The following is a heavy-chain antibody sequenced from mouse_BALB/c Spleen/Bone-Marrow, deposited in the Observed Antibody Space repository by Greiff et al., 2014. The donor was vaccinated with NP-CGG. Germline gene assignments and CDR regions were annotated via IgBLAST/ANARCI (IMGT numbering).Heavy chain of an antibody. CDR1: GFNIKDTY. V-gene: IGHV14-3*02. Sequence: VQLQQSGAELVKPGASVKLSCTASGFNIKDTYMHWVKQRPEQGLEGFGRIDPANGNTKYDPKFQGKATITADTSSNTAYLQLSSLTSEDTAVYYCARGLLQYYYAMDYWGQGTSVTVSS. CDR3: ARGLLQYYYAMDY. J-gene: IGHJ4*01. D-gene: IGHD2-3*01. CDR2: IDPANGNT.